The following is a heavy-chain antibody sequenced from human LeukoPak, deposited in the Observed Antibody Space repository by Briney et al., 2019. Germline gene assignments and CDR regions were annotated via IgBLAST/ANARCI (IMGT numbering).Heavy chain of an antibody. Sequence: GGSLRLSCAASGFTFSSYDMHWVRQAPGKGLEWVAVISYDGSNKYYADSVKGRFTISRDNSKNTLYLQMNSLRAEDTAVYYCAKEGYYDSSGYPEGAWGQGTLVTVSS. CDR1: GFTFSSYD. J-gene: IGHJ4*02. D-gene: IGHD3-22*01. CDR3: AKEGYYDSSGYPEGA. V-gene: IGHV3-30-3*01. CDR2: ISYDGSNK.